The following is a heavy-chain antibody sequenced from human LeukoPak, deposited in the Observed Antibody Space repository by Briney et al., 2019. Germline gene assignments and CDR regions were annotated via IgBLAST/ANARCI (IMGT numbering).Heavy chain of an antibody. Sequence: ASVKVSCKASGYTFTSYYMHWVRQAPGQGLEWMGIINPSGGSTSYAQKFQGRVTMTRDTSTSTVYMELSSLRSEDTAVYYCARGPGGYYDSSGYSGYWGQGTLVTVSS. CDR1: GYTFTSYY. V-gene: IGHV1-46*01. J-gene: IGHJ4*02. D-gene: IGHD3-22*01. CDR3: ARGPGGYYDSSGYSGY. CDR2: INPSGGST.